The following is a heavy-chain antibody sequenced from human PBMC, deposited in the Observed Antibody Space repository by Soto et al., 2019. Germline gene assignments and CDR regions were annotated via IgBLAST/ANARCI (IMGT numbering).Heavy chain of an antibody. J-gene: IGHJ4*02. CDR3: AKEGGGGTAMVTSSFDY. D-gene: IGHD5-18*01. Sequence: EVQLLESGGGLVQPGGSLRLSCAASGITFTNYALSWVRQAPGKGLEWVSGISGSGTGTYYADSVKGRSTISRDNSKSXLYLHMTSLRADDTAIYYCAKEGGGGTAMVTSSFDYWGQGTLVTVSS. CDR2: ISGSGTGT. CDR1: GITFTNYA. V-gene: IGHV3-23*01.